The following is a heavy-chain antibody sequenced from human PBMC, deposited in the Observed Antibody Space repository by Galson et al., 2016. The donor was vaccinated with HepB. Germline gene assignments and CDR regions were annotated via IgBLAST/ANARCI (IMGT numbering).Heavy chain of an antibody. D-gene: IGHD2-15*01. CDR2: ISYDGSNK. CDR3: AKDVGSWYLLLSHYFDY. V-gene: IGHV3-30*18. CDR1: GFSLSTYG. J-gene: IGHJ4*03. Sequence: SLRLSCAASGFSLSTYGVHWVRQAPGKGLEWVAVISYDGSNKYQADSVKGRLTISRDNSKNTVYLQMNSLRAEDTAVYYCAKDVGSWYLLLSHYFDYWGRGTVVTVSS.